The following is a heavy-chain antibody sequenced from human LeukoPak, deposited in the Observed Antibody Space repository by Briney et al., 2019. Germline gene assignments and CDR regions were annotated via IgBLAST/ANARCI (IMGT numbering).Heavy chain of an antibody. V-gene: IGHV3-7*01. J-gene: IGHJ6*02. Sequence: GGSLRLSCAASPFTSSGHWMSWVRQAPGKGLEWVANIKEDGSEKCYVDSVKGRFSISRDNAKDLLYLQINSLRVEDTAVHYCARNSFAELFLLGSAYGMDVWGQGTTVTVSS. CDR2: IKEDGSEK. CDR3: ARNSFAELFLLGSAYGMDV. D-gene: IGHD3-10*01. CDR1: PFTSSGHW.